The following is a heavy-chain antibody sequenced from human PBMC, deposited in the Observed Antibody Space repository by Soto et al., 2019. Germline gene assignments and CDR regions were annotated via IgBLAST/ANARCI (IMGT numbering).Heavy chain of an antibody. J-gene: IGHJ4*02. V-gene: IGHV1-69*01. CDR3: ARVRSITVAGALDY. D-gene: IGHD6-19*01. CDR1: GDTFTNYA. CDR2: IIPVFDTT. Sequence: QVELVQSGAEVKKPGSSVTVSCKASGDTFTNYAITWVRQAPGQGLEWMGGIIPVFDTTNFAQRFQDRVTFAADDSTNTAYMELSSLRSEVTAIYYCARVRSITVAGALDYWCQGSVVIVSS.